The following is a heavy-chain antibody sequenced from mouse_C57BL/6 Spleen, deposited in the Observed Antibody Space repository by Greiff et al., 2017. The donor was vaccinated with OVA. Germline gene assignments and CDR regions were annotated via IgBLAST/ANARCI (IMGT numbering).Heavy chain of an antibody. Sequence: QVQLQQSGAELVRPGASVTLSCKASGYTFTDYEMHWVKQTPVHGLDWIGAIDPETGGTAYNQKFKGKAILTADKSSSTAYMELRSLTSEDSAVYYCTRERGTTVVDWFAYWGQGTLVTVSA. CDR1: GYTFTDYE. V-gene: IGHV1-15*01. J-gene: IGHJ3*01. D-gene: IGHD1-1*01. CDR2: IDPETGGT. CDR3: TRERGTTVVDWFAY.